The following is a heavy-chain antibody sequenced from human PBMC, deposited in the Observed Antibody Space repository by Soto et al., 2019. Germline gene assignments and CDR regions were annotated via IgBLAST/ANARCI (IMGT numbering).Heavy chain of an antibody. CDR2: VYPGDSDT. CDR1: GYSFTSYW. V-gene: IGHV5-51*01. CDR3: VRSSYYDFWSGYPVGYYIVV. D-gene: IGHD3-3*01. Sequence: PGESLKISCKGSGYSFTSYWIGWVRQMPGKGLEWMGIVYPGDSDTRYSPSFQGQVTISADKSISTAYLQWSSLKASDNAKYYYVRSSYYDFWSGYPVGYYIVVWGKGTTVTVSS. J-gene: IGHJ6*03.